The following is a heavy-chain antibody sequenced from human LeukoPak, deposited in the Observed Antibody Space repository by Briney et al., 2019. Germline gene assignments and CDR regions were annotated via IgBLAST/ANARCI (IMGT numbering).Heavy chain of an antibody. V-gene: IGHV3-23*01. Sequence: TGGSLRLSCAGSGFTFSSYAMSWVRQAPGQGLEWVSVISDSGDYTSYADSVRGRFTISRDNSRNTPYLQMISLRPEDTAVYYCAKDTSIGKYCTNGVCSPFDYWGQGTLVTVSS. CDR3: AKDTSIGKYCTNGVCSPFDY. CDR1: GFTFSSYA. J-gene: IGHJ4*02. CDR2: ISDSGDYT. D-gene: IGHD2-8*01.